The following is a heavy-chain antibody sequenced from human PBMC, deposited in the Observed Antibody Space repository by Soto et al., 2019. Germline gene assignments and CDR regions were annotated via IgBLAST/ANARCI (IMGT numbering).Heavy chain of an antibody. CDR1: GGNFSTYS. J-gene: IGHJ5*02. D-gene: IGHD6-13*01. CDR3: ARGATHGSSWYFWFDP. V-gene: IGHV1-69*01. Sequence: QMQLVQSGAEVRMPGSSVKVSCKASGGNFSTYSINWVRQAPGQGLEWMGGIIPLFGTTNYAQKFKGRVTTTAAESTSTAYMELSSLRAEDAAVYNCARGATHGSSWYFWFDPWGQGTLVTVSS. CDR2: IIPLFGTT.